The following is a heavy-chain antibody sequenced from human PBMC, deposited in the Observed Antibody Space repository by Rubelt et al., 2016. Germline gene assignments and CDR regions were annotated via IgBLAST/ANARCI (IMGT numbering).Heavy chain of an antibody. CDR1: GYTFTSYG. V-gene: IGHV1-18*01. Sequence: QVQLVQSGAEVKKPGASVKVSCKASGYTFTSYGISWVRQAPGQGLEWMGWISAYNGNTNYAQKLQGRVTMTTDTSTSTAYMELRSLRSDDTAVYYCASDLYQGIAARPTLDYYGMDVWGQGTTVTVSS. CDR3: ASDLYQGIAARPTLDYYGMDV. D-gene: IGHD6-6*01. CDR2: ISAYNGNT. J-gene: IGHJ6*02.